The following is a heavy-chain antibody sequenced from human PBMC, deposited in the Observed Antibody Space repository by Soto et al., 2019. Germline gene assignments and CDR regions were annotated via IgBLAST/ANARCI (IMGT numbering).Heavy chain of an antibody. D-gene: IGHD6-13*01. Sequence: SGPTLVNPTQTLTLTCTFSGFSLSTSGEGVGWIRQPPGKALEWLALIYWNDDKRYSPSLKSRLTITKATSKNQVVLTMTNMDPVDTATYYCSRGSGIAAAGVSLFDYRGQGTLVTVSS. V-gene: IGHV2-5*01. CDR1: GFSLSTSGEG. CDR3: SRGSGIAAAGVSLFDY. CDR2: IYWNDDK. J-gene: IGHJ4*02.